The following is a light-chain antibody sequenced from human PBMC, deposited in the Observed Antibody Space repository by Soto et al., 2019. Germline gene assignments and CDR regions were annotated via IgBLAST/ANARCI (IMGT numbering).Light chain of an antibody. CDR3: SSYTSSSTPYV. V-gene: IGLV2-14*01. Sequence: QSALTQPPSVTGSPGQSITISCTGTSSDVDGYNYVSWYQQHPVKAPKLMIYDVTNRPSGVSDRFSGSKSGNTASLTISGLQAEDEADYYCSSYTSSSTPYVFGTGTKVTVL. CDR1: SSDVDGYNY. CDR2: DVT. J-gene: IGLJ1*01.